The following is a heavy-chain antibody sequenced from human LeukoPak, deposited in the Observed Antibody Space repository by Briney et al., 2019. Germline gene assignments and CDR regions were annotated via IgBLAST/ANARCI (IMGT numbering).Heavy chain of an antibody. J-gene: IGHJ6*03. CDR3: AAAPITGETHYYYYYYMDV. D-gene: IGHD7-27*01. V-gene: IGHV1-2*02. CDR2: INPNSGDT. CDR1: GYTFTGYS. Sequence: ASVKVSCKASGYTFTGYSMHWVRQAPGQGLEWVGWINPNSGDTHYAQKFQGRVTMTRDTSISTAYMELSKLTSDDTALYYCAAAPITGETHYYYYYYMDVWGKGTAVTVSS.